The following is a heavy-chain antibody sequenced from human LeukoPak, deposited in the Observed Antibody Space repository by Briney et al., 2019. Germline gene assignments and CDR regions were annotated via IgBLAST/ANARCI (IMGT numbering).Heavy chain of an antibody. V-gene: IGHV1-69*13. CDR3: ATTSTPSDYYYYYGMDA. CDR1: GGTFSSYA. J-gene: IGHJ6*02. D-gene: IGHD5-12*01. Sequence: GASVKVSCKASGGTFSSYAISWVRQAPGQGLEWMGGIIPIFGTANYAQKFQGRVTITADESTSTAYMELSSLRSEDTAVYYCATTSTPSDYYYYYGMDAWGQGTTVTVSS. CDR2: IIPIFGTA.